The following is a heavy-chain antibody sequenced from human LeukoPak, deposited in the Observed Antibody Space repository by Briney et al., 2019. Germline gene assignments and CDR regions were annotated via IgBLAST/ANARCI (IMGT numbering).Heavy chain of an antibody. V-gene: IGHV3-9*01. J-gene: IGHJ4*02. CDR3: ANPDY. CDR1: GFTFDDYA. CDR2: ISWHSGSI. Sequence: GGSLRLSCAASGFTFDDYAMHWVRQTPGKGLEWVSGISWHSGSIGYADSVKGRFTISRDNAKNSLYLQMNSLRAEDTALYYCANPDYWGQGTLVTVSS.